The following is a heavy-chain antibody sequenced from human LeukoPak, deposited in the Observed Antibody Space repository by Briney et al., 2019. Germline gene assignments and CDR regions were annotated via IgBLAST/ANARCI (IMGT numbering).Heavy chain of an antibody. V-gene: IGHV3-74*01. D-gene: IGHD6-13*01. CDR3: ARAYSSPNWFDP. CDR2: ISSDGVST. CDR1: GFTFSSYL. Sequence: GGSLRLSCAASGFTFSSYLMHWARQAPGKGLVWVSRISSDGVSTTYADSVKGRFSISRDNAKNTLYLQMNSLRAEDTAVYYCARAYSSPNWFDPWGQGTLVTVSS. J-gene: IGHJ5*02.